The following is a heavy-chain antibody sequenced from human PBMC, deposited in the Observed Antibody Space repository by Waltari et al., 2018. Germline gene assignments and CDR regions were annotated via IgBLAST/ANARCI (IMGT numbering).Heavy chain of an antibody. J-gene: IGHJ4*02. Sequence: QVQLQESGPGLVKPSETLSLTCAVSGYSISSGYYWGWIRQPPGKGLEWIGSIYHSGSTYYNPALKSRVTISVDTSKNQFSLKLSSVTAADTAVYYCARLKYSSLRGYFDYWGQGTLVTVSS. CDR2: IYHSGST. CDR3: ARLKYSSLRGYFDY. V-gene: IGHV4-38-2*01. CDR1: GYSISSGYY. D-gene: IGHD6-6*01.